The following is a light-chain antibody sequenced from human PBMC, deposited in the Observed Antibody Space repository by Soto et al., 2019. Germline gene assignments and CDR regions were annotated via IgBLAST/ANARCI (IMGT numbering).Light chain of an antibody. CDR1: QSISRY. Sequence: DIQMTQSPSSLSASVGDRVTIRCRASQSISRYMNWYQQKSGKAPTLLIYGAVSLQSGVPSRFSGSGSGTDFTLIISSLQPEDFATYYCQQSYSTPTTFGQGTRLEIK. J-gene: IGKJ5*01. V-gene: IGKV1-39*01. CDR2: GAV. CDR3: QQSYSTPTT.